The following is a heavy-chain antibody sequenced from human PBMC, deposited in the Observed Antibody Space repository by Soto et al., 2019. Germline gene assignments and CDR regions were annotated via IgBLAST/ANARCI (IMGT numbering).Heavy chain of an antibody. CDR1: GYTLTELS. D-gene: IGHD6-13*01. Sequence: GASVKVSCKVSGYTLTELSMHWVRQAPGKGLEWMGGFDPEDGETIYAQKFQGRVTMTEDTSTDTAYMELSSLRSEDTAVYYCAAAGSSSWYLSDYWGQGTLGTVSS. V-gene: IGHV1-24*01. J-gene: IGHJ4*02. CDR3: AAAGSSSWYLSDY. CDR2: FDPEDGET.